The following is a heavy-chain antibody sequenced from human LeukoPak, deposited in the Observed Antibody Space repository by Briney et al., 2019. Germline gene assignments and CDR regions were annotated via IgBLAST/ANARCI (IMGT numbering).Heavy chain of an antibody. D-gene: IGHD5-12*01. CDR1: GFTVSDNY. CDR2: VYSGGLT. V-gene: IGHV3-66*01. J-gene: IGHJ4*02. CDR3: ARELNIVTTTQYYFDY. Sequence: PGGSLRLSCAASGFTVSDNYMSWVRQAPGKGLEWVSTVYSGGLTYYADPVKGRFTISRDNSKNTLYLQMNSLRAEDTAVYYCARELNIVTTTQYYFDYWGQGTLVTVSS.